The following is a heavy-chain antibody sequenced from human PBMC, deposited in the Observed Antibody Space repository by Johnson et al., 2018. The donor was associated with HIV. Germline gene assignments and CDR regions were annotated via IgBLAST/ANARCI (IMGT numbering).Heavy chain of an antibody. Sequence: VQLVESGGGLVQPGGSLRLSCAASGFTFSSYAMSWVRQAPGKGLEWVSAISGSGGSTYYADSVTGRFTISRDNSKNTLYLQMNSLRAEDTAVYYWAGKEAIDEAFDIWGQGTMVTVSS. CDR3: AGKEAIDEAFDI. J-gene: IGHJ3*02. D-gene: IGHD2-2*01. CDR1: GFTFSSYA. V-gene: IGHV3-23*04. CDR2: ISGSGGST.